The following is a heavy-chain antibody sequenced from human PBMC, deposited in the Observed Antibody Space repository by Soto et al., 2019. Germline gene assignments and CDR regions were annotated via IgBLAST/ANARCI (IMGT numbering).Heavy chain of an antibody. D-gene: IGHD4-17*01. Sequence: GGSLRLSCAASGFTFSSYWMSWVRQAPGKGLEWVANIKQDGSEKYYVDSVKGRFTISRDNAKNSLYLQMNSLRAEDTAVYYCARCYGDYVWARVGYWGQGTLVTVSS. CDR3: ARCYGDYVWARVGY. J-gene: IGHJ4*02. CDR1: GFTFSSYW. V-gene: IGHV3-7*01. CDR2: IKQDGSEK.